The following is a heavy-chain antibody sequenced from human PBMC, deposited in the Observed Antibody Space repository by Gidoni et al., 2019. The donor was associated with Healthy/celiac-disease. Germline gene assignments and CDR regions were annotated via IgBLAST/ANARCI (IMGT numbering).Heavy chain of an antibody. CDR3: AREPLSTTVNPQSI. CDR2: IYYSGST. V-gene: IGHV4-31*03. D-gene: IGHD4-17*01. J-gene: IGHJ3*02. CDR1: GGSISRGGYY. Sequence: QVQLQESGPGLVKPSQTLSLTCTVSGGSISRGGYYWSWIRQHPGKGLEWIGYIYYSGSTYYNPSLKSRVTISVDTSKNQFSLKLSSVTAADTAVYYCAREPLSTTVNPQSIWGQGTMVTVSS.